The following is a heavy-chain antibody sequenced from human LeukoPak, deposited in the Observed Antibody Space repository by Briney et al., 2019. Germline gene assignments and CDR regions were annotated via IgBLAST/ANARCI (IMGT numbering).Heavy chain of an antibody. Sequence: PSETLSLTCTVSGGSISSYYWSWIRQPPGKGLEWIGYIYYSGSTNYNPSLKSRVTISADTSKNQFSLKLSSVTAADTAVYYCARVLSGYYLYFDYWGQGTLVTVSS. CDR1: GGSISSYY. D-gene: IGHD3-22*01. J-gene: IGHJ4*02. CDR2: IYYSGST. CDR3: ARVLSGYYLYFDY. V-gene: IGHV4-59*01.